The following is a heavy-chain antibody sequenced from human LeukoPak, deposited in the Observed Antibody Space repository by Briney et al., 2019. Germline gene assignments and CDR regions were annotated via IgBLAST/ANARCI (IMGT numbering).Heavy chain of an antibody. Sequence: GGSLRLSCAASGITFSSYAMGWVRQAPGEGLEWGSAISVSGSSTDYADPVKGRFTISRDNSKSTLYLQMNSLRAEDTAVYYCAARYYYDSSGSHSPYWGQGTLVTDSS. CDR2: ISVSGSST. CDR3: AARYYYDSSGSHSPY. V-gene: IGHV3-23*01. J-gene: IGHJ4*02. D-gene: IGHD3-22*01. CDR1: GITFSSYA.